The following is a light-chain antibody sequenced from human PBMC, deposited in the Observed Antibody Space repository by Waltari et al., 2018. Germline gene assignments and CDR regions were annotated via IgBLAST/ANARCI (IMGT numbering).Light chain of an antibody. CDR1: SSNIGAGHA. CDR2: DND. Sequence: QSVLTQPPSVSGAPGQRVTISCTGSSSNIGAGHAVHWYQQFSGTAPKLLIFDNDNRPSGVPDRFSGSRSGTSAYLAITGLQTDDEADYFCQSYDSGQWVFGGGTKVTVL. V-gene: IGLV1-40*01. J-gene: IGLJ3*02. CDR3: QSYDSGQWV.